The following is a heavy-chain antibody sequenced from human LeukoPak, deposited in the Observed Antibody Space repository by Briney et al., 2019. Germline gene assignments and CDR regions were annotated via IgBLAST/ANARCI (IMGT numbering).Heavy chain of an antibody. J-gene: IGHJ4*02. Sequence: SGPALVKPTQTLTLTCTFSGFSLSTSGMCVSWIRQPPGKALEWLALINWDDDKYYSTSLKTRLTTSKDTSKNQVVLTMTNMDPVDTATYYCARAHEFWSGYNFDYWGQGTLVTVSS. V-gene: IGHV2-70*01. CDR3: ARAHEFWSGYNFDY. CDR1: GFSLSTSGMC. D-gene: IGHD3-3*01. CDR2: INWDDDK.